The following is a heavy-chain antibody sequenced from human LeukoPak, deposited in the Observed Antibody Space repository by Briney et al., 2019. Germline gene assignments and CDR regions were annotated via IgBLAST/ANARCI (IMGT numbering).Heavy chain of an antibody. Sequence: SETLSLTCTVSGGSISSYYWSWIRQPPGQGLEWIGYIYYSGSINYNPSLQSRVTISVDTSKNQFSLMLSSVTAADTAVYYCARDRIAAAGTVGYYYYCGMDVWGQGTTVTVSS. V-gene: IGHV4-59*01. D-gene: IGHD6-13*01. J-gene: IGHJ6*02. CDR3: ARDRIAAAGTVGYYYYCGMDV. CDR2: IYYSGSI. CDR1: GGSISSYY.